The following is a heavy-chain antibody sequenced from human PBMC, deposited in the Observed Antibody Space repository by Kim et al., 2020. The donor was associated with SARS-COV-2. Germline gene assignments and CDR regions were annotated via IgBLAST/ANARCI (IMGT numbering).Heavy chain of an antibody. D-gene: IGHD4-17*01. V-gene: IGHV4-4*02. CDR3: ARARYGELYYYYYMDV. Sequence: SLKSRVTRSVDKSKNQFSLKLSSGTAADTAVYYCARARYGELYYYYYMDVWGKGTTVTVSS. J-gene: IGHJ6*03.